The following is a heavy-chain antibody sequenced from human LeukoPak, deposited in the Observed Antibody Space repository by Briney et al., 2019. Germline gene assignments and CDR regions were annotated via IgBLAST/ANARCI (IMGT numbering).Heavy chain of an antibody. J-gene: IGHJ4*02. CDR2: ISSSTTI. Sequence: WGSLRLSCAASGFTFSSYSMMGVRQAPGKGLEWVSYISSSTTIHYADSVKGRFTISRDNAKNSVYLQMNSLRAEDTAVYDGSGYPPYWGQGTLVTVSS. CDR1: GFTFSSYS. CDR3: SGYPPY. D-gene: IGHD3-22*01. V-gene: IGHV3-48*01.